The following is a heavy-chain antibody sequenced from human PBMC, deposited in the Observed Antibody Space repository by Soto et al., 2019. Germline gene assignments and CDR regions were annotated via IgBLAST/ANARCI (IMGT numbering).Heavy chain of an antibody. CDR2: INHSGST. J-gene: IGHJ6*03. CDR1: GGSFSGYY. V-gene: IGHV4-34*01. CDR3: ARQGVYYYYYMDV. Sequence: SETLSLTCAVYGGSFSGYYWSWIRQPPGKGLEWIGEINHSGSTNYNPSLKSRVTISVDTSKNQFSLKLSSVTAADTAVYYCARQGVYYYYYMDVWGEGTTVTVSS.